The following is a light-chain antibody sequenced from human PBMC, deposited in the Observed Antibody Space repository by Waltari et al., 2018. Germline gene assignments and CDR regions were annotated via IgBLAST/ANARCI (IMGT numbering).Light chain of an antibody. Sequence: QSALTQPAFVSGSPGQSITIFCIGTNSDVGGYNYVSWYQQHPGKAPKLMLYDVTKRPSGVSYRVSGSKSGNTASLTISGLQAEDEADYYCNSYRNINTYVFGTGTKVTVL. CDR2: DVT. J-gene: IGLJ1*01. CDR3: NSYRNINTYV. V-gene: IGLV2-14*01. CDR1: NSDVGGYNY.